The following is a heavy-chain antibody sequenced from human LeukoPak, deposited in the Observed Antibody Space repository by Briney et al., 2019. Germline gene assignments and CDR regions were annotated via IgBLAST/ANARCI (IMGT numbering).Heavy chain of an antibody. D-gene: IGHD4-23*01. J-gene: IGHJ4*02. V-gene: IGHV3-11*01. CDR1: GFTFSDYY. Sequence: GALRLSCAASGFTFSDYYMSWIRQAPGKGLEWVSYISNSGGSIYYADSVKGQFTISRDNAKNSLYLQMNTLRADDTAVYYCARASVVTSPFDYWGQGTLVTVSS. CDR2: ISNSGGSI. CDR3: ARASVVTSPFDY.